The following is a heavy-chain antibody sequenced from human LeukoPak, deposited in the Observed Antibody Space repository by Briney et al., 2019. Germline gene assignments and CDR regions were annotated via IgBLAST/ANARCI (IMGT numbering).Heavy chain of an antibody. D-gene: IGHD3-22*01. J-gene: IGHJ4*02. CDR2: IYYSGST. V-gene: IGHV4-39*01. Sequence: SETLSLTCTVSGGSISSSSYYWGWIRQPPGKGLEWIGSIYYSGSTYYNPSLKSRVTISVDTSKNQFSLKLSSVTAADTAVYYCARQGVYYYDSSGYPYYWGQGTLVTVSS. CDR3: ARQGVYYYDSSGYPYY. CDR1: GGSISSSSYY.